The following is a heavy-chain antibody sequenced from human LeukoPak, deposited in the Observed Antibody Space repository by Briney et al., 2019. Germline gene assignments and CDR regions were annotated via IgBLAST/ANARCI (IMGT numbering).Heavy chain of an antibody. CDR1: GFTFSNYW. Sequence: GGSLRLSCAASGFTFSNYWMSWVRQAPGKGLEWVANIKVDGGEKYYVDSVKGQFTISRDNAKNSLYLQMNSLRAEDTAVYYCARLINWGSSDYWGQGTLVTVSS. J-gene: IGHJ4*02. CDR2: IKVDGGEK. V-gene: IGHV3-7*05. CDR3: ARLINWGSSDY. D-gene: IGHD7-27*01.